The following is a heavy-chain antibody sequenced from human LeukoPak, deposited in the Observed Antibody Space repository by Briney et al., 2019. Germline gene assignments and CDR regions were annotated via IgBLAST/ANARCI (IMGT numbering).Heavy chain of an antibody. D-gene: IGHD6-13*01. CDR2: IYYSGST. J-gene: IGHJ4*02. CDR1: SGSISSGDYY. CDR3: ASSSWHEYNSYYFDY. Sequence: SETLSLTCTVYSGSISSGDYYWSWIRQPPGKGLEWIGYIYYSGSTYYNPSLKSRVTISVDTSKNQFSLKLSSVTAADTAVYYCASSSWHEYNSYYFDYWGQGTLVTVSS. V-gene: IGHV4-30-4*01.